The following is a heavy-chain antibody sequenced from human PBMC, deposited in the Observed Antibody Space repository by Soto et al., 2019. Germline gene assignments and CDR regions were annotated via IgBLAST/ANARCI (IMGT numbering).Heavy chain of an antibody. Sequence: SETMSLTCGIYGGYCSRYYWNWIRQHRGEGLEWIGEINHSGSTNYNPSLKSRVTISLDTSRNQSSLKLSSVTAADTAVYYCARGLSITNPFYHYYAMDVWCQGTTVTV. CDR2: INHSGST. V-gene: IGHV4-34*01. CDR1: GGYCSRYY. CDR3: ARGLSITNPFYHYYAMDV. D-gene: IGHD2-8*01. J-gene: IGHJ6*02.